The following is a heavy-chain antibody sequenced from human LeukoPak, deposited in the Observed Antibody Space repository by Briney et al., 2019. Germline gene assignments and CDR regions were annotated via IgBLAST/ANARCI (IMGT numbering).Heavy chain of an antibody. Sequence: ASVKVSCKASGYSFADYYMHWVRQAPGQGHEWMGWIKPNSGGTRSAQKFQGRVTMTRDTSISTAYMELSRLRSDDTAVYYCASDNTSFDFDYWGQGTLVTVSS. CDR3: ASDNTSFDFDY. V-gene: IGHV1-2*02. D-gene: IGHD2-2*02. J-gene: IGHJ4*02. CDR2: IKPNSGGT. CDR1: GYSFADYY.